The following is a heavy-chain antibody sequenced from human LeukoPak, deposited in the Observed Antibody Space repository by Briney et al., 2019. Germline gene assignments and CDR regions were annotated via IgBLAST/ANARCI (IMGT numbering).Heavy chain of an antibody. CDR3: ASMFGELLRPEQD. D-gene: IGHD3-10*02. J-gene: IGHJ4*02. CDR1: GGSISSGDYY. CDR2: IYYSGST. Sequence: SETLSLTCTVSGGSISSGDYYWSWIRQPPGKGLEWIGYIYYSGSTYYNPSLKSRVTISVDTSKNQFSLKLSSVTAADTAVYYCASMFGELLRPEQDWGQGTLVTVSS. V-gene: IGHV4-30-4*01.